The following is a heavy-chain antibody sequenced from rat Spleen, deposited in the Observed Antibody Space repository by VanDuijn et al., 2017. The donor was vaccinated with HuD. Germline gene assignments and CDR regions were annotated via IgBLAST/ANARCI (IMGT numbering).Heavy chain of an antibody. CDR3: ARQWLTGSHWFFDF. J-gene: IGHJ1*01. CDR2: ISPSGGST. V-gene: IGHV5-25*01. Sequence: EVQLVESGGGLGQPGRSLTLSCAASGFTFRNYDMAWVRQAPTEGLEWVASISPSGGSTYYRDSVKGRFTVSRDNAKSTLYLQMDSLRSEDTATYYCARQWLTGSHWFFDFWGPGTMVTVSS. D-gene: IGHD1-4*01. CDR1: GFTFRNYD.